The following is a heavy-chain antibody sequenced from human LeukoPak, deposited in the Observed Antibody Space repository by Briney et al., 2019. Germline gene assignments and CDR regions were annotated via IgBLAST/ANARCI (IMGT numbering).Heavy chain of an antibody. V-gene: IGHV3-48*01. D-gene: IGHD2-21*01. Sequence: GGSLRLSCAASGFTFSSHSMNWVRQAPGKGLEWVSYISSSGSTIYYADSVKGRFTISRDNSKNTLYLQMNSLRAEDTAVYYCAKDQGYSTDAFDIWGQGTMVTVSS. J-gene: IGHJ3*02. CDR3: AKDQGYSTDAFDI. CDR1: GFTFSSHS. CDR2: ISSSGSTI.